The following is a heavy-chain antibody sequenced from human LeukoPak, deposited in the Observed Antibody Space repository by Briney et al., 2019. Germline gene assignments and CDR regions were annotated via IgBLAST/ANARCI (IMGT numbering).Heavy chain of an antibody. CDR2: IYHSGST. CDR3: ARAHRVFVTSYNRYYYHMDV. J-gene: IGHJ6*03. CDR1: GYSISSGYY. Sequence: SETLSLTCTVSGYSISSGYYWGWIRQPPGKGLEWIGSIYHSGSTYYNPSLKSRVTISVDTSKNQFSLKLSSVTAADTAVYYCARAHRVFVTSYNRYYYHMDVWGKGTTVTVSS. D-gene: IGHD1-14*01. V-gene: IGHV4-38-2*02.